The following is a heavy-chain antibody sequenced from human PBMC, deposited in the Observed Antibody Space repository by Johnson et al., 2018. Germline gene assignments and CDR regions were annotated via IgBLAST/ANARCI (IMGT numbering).Heavy chain of an antibody. Sequence: QVQLVESGAEVKKPGASVRVSCKASGHTFTHYYIHWVRQATGQGLEWMAIINPSDGSPHCAQKFKGRVTMTRDTSTSTVYMEVSSLGSEDTAVDSCAQVGGGNFYYYGMDIWGQGTTGTVSS. D-gene: IGHD3-16*01. CDR1: GHTFTHYY. CDR2: INPSDGSP. V-gene: IGHV1-46*01. J-gene: IGHJ6*02. CDR3: AQVGGGNFYYYGMDI.